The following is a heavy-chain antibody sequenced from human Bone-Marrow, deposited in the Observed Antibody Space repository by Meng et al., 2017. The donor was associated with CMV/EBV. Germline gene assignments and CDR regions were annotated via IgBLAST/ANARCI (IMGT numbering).Heavy chain of an antibody. V-gene: IGHV1-2*02. J-gene: IGHJ4*02. CDR3: ARGYAFITMVRGVIPYFDY. CDR1: GYTFTGYY. Sequence: ASVKVSCKASGYTFTGYYMHWVRQAPGQGLEWMGWINPNSGGTNYAQKFQGRVTMTRDTSTSTAYMELSRLRSDDTAVYYCARGYAFITMVRGVIPYFDYWGQGTLVTVSS. D-gene: IGHD3-10*01. CDR2: INPNSGGT.